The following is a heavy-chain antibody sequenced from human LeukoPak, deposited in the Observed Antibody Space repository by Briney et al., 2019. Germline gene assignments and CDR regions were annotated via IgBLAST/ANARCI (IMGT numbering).Heavy chain of an antibody. CDR3: ARGGLDFYCSSTSCYFDY. J-gene: IGHJ4*02. CDR2: IYHSGST. Sequence: SETLSLTCAVSGGSISSGGYSWSWIRQPPGKGLEWIGYIYHSGSTYYNPSLKSRVTISVDTSKNQFSLKLSSVTAADTAVYYCARGGLDFYCSSTSCYFDYWGQGTLVTVSS. CDR1: GGSISSGGYS. V-gene: IGHV4-30-2*01. D-gene: IGHD2-2*01.